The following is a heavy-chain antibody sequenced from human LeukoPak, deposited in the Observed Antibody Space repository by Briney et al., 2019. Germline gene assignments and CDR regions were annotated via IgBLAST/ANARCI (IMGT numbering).Heavy chain of an antibody. V-gene: IGHV3-23*01. J-gene: IGHJ4*02. CDR1: GFSFSTYT. D-gene: IGHD1-7*01. Sequence: GGSLRLSCAASGFSFSTYTMNWVRQAPGKGLEWVSAINGRGDSTFYADSVKGQFTISRDNSKNTLYLQMNSLRAEDTAVYYCARDPLWDYQFDYWGQGTLVTVSS. CDR2: INGRGDST. CDR3: ARDPLWDYQFDY.